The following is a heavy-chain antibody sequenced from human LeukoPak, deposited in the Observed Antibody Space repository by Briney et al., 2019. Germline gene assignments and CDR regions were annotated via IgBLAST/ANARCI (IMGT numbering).Heavy chain of an antibody. J-gene: IGHJ4*02. CDR3: ARLRYDYVWGTPRTDFDY. Sequence: GASVKVSCKASGYTFTSYDINWVRQATGQGLEWMGWMNPNSGNTGYAQKFQGRVTMTTDTSTSTAYMELRSLRSDDTAVYYCARLRYDYVWGTPRTDFDYWGQGTLVTVSS. CDR1: GYTFTSYD. CDR2: MNPNSGNT. V-gene: IGHV1-8*01. D-gene: IGHD3-16*01.